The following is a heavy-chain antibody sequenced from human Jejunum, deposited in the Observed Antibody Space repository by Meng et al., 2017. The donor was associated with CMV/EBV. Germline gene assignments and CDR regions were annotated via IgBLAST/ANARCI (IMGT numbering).Heavy chain of an antibody. V-gene: IGHV3-7*01. CDR2: IKNDGSEQ. CDR3: VIVRNYNYDSSGHFLDY. J-gene: IGHJ4*02. CDR1: FNIYW. Sequence: FNIYWMTWVRQAAGKGMEWVADIKNDGSEQNYVDSMKGRFTISRDNVRNSLYLQMNSLRVEDTAVYYCVIVRNYNYDSSGHFLDYWGQGTLVTVSS. D-gene: IGHD3-22*01.